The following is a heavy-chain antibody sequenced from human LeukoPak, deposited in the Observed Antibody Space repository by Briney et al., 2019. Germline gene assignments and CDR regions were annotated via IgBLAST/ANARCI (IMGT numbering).Heavy chain of an antibody. J-gene: IGHJ5*02. CDR3: AKLSCSSTSCLYDWFDP. CDR1: GFTFSSYA. CDR2: ISGSGGST. Sequence: SGGSLRLSCAASGFTFSSYAMSWVRQAPGKGLEWVSAISGSGGSTYYADSVKGRFTISRDNSKNTLYLQMNSLRAEDTAVYYCAKLSCSSTSCLYDWFDPWGQGTLVTVSS. V-gene: IGHV3-23*01. D-gene: IGHD2-2*01.